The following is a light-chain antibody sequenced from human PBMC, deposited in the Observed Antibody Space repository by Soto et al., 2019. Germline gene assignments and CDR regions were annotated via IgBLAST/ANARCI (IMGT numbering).Light chain of an antibody. CDR1: SSDVGTYKY. Sequence: QSVLTQPASVSGSPGQSITISCTGTSSDVGTYKYVSWYQLHPGKAPKLMVYEVSNRPSGVSNRSSGSKSGNTASLTISGLQAEDEADYHCSSYTSSSTYVFGTGTKVTVL. J-gene: IGLJ1*01. CDR3: SSYTSSSTYV. CDR2: EVS. V-gene: IGLV2-14*01.